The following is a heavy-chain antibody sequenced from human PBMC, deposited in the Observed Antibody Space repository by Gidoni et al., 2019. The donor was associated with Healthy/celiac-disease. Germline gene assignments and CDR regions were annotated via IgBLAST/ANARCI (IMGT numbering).Heavy chain of an antibody. CDR2: IHYSGST. D-gene: IGHD2-2*01. CDR3: ARERVGGALPVLDY. V-gene: IGHV4-31*03. Sequence: QVQLQESGPGLVKPSQTLSLTCPVPRGSISCGGYYWSWIRQHPGKGLEWIGYIHYSGSTYYNPSLKSRVTISVDTSKNQFSLKLSSVTAADTAVYYCARERVGGALPVLDYWGQGTLVTVSS. J-gene: IGHJ4*02. CDR1: RGSISCGGYY.